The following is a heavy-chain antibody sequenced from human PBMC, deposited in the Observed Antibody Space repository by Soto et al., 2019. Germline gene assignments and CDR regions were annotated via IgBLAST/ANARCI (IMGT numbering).Heavy chain of an antibody. V-gene: IGHV3-9*01. D-gene: IGHD3-16*02. CDR2: ISSNSGAI. J-gene: IGHJ4*02. CDR3: AKDRYTYNTAGFDY. CDR1: GFIFEDYD. Sequence: GGSLRLSCVASGFIFEDYDMHWVRQVPGKGLEWVSSISSNSGAIKYADSVEGRFTISRDNSKNTLFLHLSSLRSEDTAIYYCAKDRYTYNTAGFDYWGQGTLVTVSS.